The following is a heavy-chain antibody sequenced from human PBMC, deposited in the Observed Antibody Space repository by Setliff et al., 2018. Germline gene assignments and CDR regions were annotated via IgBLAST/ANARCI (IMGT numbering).Heavy chain of an antibody. CDR2: IIHSGST. J-gene: IGHJ3*02. CDR1: GYSISSGYI. D-gene: IGHD1-26*01. Sequence: SETLSLTCTVSGYSISSGYIWGWIRQPPGKRLEWIGEIIHSGSTNYNPSLKSRVTMSVDTSKNQFSLKLSSVTAADTAVYYCARKGISALSGAFDMWGQGTMVTVSS. CDR3: ARKGISALSGAFDM. V-gene: IGHV4-38-2*02.